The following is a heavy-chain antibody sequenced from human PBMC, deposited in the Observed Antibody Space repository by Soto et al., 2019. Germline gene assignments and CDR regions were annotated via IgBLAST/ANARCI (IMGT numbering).Heavy chain of an antibody. CDR3: CRAYIVATIDSEYYYYSIDV. D-gene: IGHD5-12*01. Sequence: QVPLVQSGAEVKKPGSSVKVSCKASGGTFSSYDISWVRQAPGQGLEWMGGIIPIFGTANYAQKFQGIVTITADKATSTAYKELSSLRSEDKAVYYWCRAYIVATIDSEYYYYSIDVWVEVATVTGS. CDR1: GGTFSSYD. J-gene: IGHJ6*02. V-gene: IGHV1-69*06. CDR2: IIPIFGTA.